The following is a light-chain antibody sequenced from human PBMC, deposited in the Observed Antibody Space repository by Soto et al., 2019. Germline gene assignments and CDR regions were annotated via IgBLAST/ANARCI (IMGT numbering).Light chain of an antibody. Sequence: DIQVTQSPSTLSASVGDRVTITCGASQSIGTWLAWYQQKPGKAPKLLIFDASTXXXXXXXXXSGSGSGTDXXLTISSLQPDDFATYYCQQYSDSSGAFGQGTKVDIK. CDR3: QQYSDSSGA. V-gene: IGKV1-5*01. J-gene: IGKJ1*01. CDR1: QSIGTW. CDR2: DAS.